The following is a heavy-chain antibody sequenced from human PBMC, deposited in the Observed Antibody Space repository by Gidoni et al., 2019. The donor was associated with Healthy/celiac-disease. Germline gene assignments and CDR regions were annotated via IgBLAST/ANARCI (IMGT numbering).Heavy chain of an antibody. J-gene: IGHJ4*02. CDR1: GFTFSSYG. V-gene: IGHV3-33*01. Sequence: QVQLVESGGGVVQPGRSLRLSCAASGFTFSSYGMHWVRQAPGKGLEWVAVIWYDGSNKYYADSVKGRFTISRDNSKNTLYLQMNSLRAEDTAVYYCARDILRIKTGDAVDYWGQGTLVTVSS. D-gene: IGHD7-27*01. CDR2: IWYDGSNK. CDR3: ARDILRIKTGDAVDY.